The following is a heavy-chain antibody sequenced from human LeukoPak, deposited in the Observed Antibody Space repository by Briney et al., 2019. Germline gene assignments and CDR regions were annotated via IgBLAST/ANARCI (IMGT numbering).Heavy chain of an antibody. CDR2: IYPGDSDP. V-gene: IGHV5-51*01. Sequence: GESLKISCKGSGYSFTSYWIGWVRQMPGKGLEWMGIIYPGDSDPRYSPSFQAHVTISADKPISTASLQWSSLHASDAPMFSCARRNGDYGRKGFDPWGQGTLVTVSS. J-gene: IGHJ5*02. D-gene: IGHD4-17*01. CDR1: GYSFTSYW. CDR3: ARRNGDYGRKGFDP.